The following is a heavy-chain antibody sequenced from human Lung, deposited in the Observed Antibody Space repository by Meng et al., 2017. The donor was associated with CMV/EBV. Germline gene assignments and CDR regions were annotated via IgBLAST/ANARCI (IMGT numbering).Heavy chain of an antibody. Sequence: SETLSLTCTVSGGSISSYYWSWIRQPPGKGLEWIGYIYYSGSTNYNPSLKSRVTITVDTSKNQFSLKLSSVTAADPAVYYCARGARRLHGPFHYYYGLDIWGQGTTVTVSS. CDR3: ARGARRLHGPFHYYYGLDI. CDR2: IYYSGST. D-gene: IGHD3-16*01. J-gene: IGHJ6*02. CDR1: GGSISSYY. V-gene: IGHV4-59*01.